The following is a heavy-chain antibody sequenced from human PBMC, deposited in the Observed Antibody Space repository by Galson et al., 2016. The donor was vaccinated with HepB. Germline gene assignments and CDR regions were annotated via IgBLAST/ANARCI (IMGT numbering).Heavy chain of an antibody. CDR1: GFTFSKYA. CDR2: IGRRTTDI. Sequence: SLRLSCAASGFTFSKYAMTWVRQAPGKGLEWVSSIGRRTTDIYYADSVKGRFTISRDNAKNSLYLQMNSLRAEDTAVYYCARDSRCSRTSCYRNFDYGGQGTLVTVSS. D-gene: IGHD2-2*02. V-gene: IGHV3-21*01. CDR3: ARDSRCSRTSCYRNFDY. J-gene: IGHJ4*02.